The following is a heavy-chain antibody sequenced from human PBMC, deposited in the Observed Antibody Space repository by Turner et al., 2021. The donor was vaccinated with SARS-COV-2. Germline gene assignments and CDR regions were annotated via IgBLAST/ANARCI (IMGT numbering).Heavy chain of an antibody. CDR1: GYTFTSYD. Sequence: QVQLVQSGAEVKKPGASAKVSCKASGYTFTSYDINWVRQATGQGLEWMGWMNPNSGKTGYAQKFQGRVTMNRNTSISTAYMELGSLRSEDTAVYYCARTFTAMVRVDYWGQGTLVTVSS. CDR3: ARTFTAMVRVDY. CDR2: MNPNSGKT. V-gene: IGHV1-8*01. D-gene: IGHD5-18*01. J-gene: IGHJ4*02.